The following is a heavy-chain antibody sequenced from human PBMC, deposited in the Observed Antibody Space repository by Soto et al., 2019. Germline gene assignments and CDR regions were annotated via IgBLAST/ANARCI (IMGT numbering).Heavy chain of an antibody. D-gene: IGHD3-22*01. CDR1: GGSISSGGYY. J-gene: IGHJ4*02. V-gene: IGHV4-31*01. CDR3: AREVDYYDSSGYIDY. Sequence: SETLSLTCTVSGGSISSGGYYWSWIRQHPGKGLEWIGYIYYRGSTYYTPSLKSQVTISVDTSKNQFSLKLSSVTAADTAVYYCAREVDYYDSSGYIDYWGQGTLVTVSS. CDR2: IYYRGST.